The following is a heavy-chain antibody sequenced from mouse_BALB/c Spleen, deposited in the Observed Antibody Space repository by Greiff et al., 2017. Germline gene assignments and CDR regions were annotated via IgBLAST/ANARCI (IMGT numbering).Heavy chain of an antibody. V-gene: IGHV2-9*02. D-gene: IGHD1-2*01. CDR1: GFSLTSYG. CDR2: IWAGGST. CDR3: ARDYYGYGGYFDY. Sequence: VKLQESGPGLVAPSQSLSITCTVSGFSLTSYGVHWVRQPPGKGLEWLGVIWAGGSTNYNSALMSRLSISKDNSKSQVFLKMNSLQTDDTAMYYCARDYYGYGGYFDYWGQGTTLTVSS. J-gene: IGHJ2*01.